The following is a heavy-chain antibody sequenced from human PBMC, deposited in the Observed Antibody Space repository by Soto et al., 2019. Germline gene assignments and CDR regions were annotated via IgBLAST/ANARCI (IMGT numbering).Heavy chain of an antibody. V-gene: IGHV5-51*03. D-gene: IGHD2-15*01. CDR1: GYDFNIYW. J-gene: IGHJ6*02. Sequence: EVQLVQSGAEVKKPGESLMVSCKASGYDFNIYWIGWVRQLPGKGLEWMGVVYPDDSDTIYSPSFQGLVTISVDKSISTAYLQWRSLKASDTAMYYCARSVHGNSPGGGLDVWGQGTTVIVSS. CDR2: VYPDDSDT. CDR3: ARSVHGNSPGGGLDV.